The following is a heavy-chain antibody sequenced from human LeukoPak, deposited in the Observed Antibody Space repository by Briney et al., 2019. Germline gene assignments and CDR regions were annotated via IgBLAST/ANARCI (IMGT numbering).Heavy chain of an antibody. V-gene: IGHV4-34*01. CDR2: INHSGST. CDR1: GGSFIGNN. Sequence: PSETLSLTCAVYGGSFIGNNWRWIRQSPGKGLEWIGEINHSGSTNYNPSLKSRVTISVDTSKNQLSLRGHDVISAVAPLNYCARSYRGFDYPWGQGTLVTVSS. CDR3: ARSYRGFDYP. D-gene: IGHD5-12*01. J-gene: IGHJ5*02.